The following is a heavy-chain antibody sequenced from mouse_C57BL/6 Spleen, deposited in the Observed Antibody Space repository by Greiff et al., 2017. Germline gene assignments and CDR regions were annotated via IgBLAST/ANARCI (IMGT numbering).Heavy chain of an antibody. CDR1: GYSFTDYN. Sequence: EVHLVESGPELVKPGASVKISCKASGYSFTDYNMNWVKQSNGKSLEWIGVINPNYGTTSYNQKFKGKATLTVDQSSSTAYMQLNSLTSEDSAVYYCARSSGNSYQAWFAYWGQGTLVTVSA. J-gene: IGHJ3*01. CDR3: ARSSGNSYQAWFAY. CDR2: INPNYGTT. V-gene: IGHV1-39*01. D-gene: IGHD1-3*01.